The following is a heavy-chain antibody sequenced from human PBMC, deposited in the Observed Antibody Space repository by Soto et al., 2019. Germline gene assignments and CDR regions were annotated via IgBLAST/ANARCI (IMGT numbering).Heavy chain of an antibody. V-gene: IGHV4-34*01. D-gene: IGHD3-9*01. CDR3: ARGNRGYFVLLNWFDP. CDR1: GGSFSGYY. CDR2: INHSGST. Sequence: SETLSLTCAVYGGSFSGYYWSWIRQPPGKGLEWIGEINHSGSTNYNPSLKSRVTISVDTSKNQFSLKLSSVTAADTAVYYCARGNRGYFVLLNWFDPWGQGTLVTVSS. J-gene: IGHJ5*02.